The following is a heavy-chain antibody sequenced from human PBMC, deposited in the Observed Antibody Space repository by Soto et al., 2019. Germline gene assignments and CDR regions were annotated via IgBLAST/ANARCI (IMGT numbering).Heavy chain of an antibody. CDR3: ARDKGRADYGSGEDPLYYFDY. Sequence: GASVKVSCKASGYTFTGYYMHWVRQAPGQGLEWMGWINPNSGGTNYAQKFQGWVTMTRDTSISTAYMELSRLRSDDTAVYYCARDKGRADYGSGEDPLYYFDYWGQGTLVTVSS. CDR1: GYTFTGYY. D-gene: IGHD3-10*01. J-gene: IGHJ4*02. V-gene: IGHV1-2*04. CDR2: INPNSGGT.